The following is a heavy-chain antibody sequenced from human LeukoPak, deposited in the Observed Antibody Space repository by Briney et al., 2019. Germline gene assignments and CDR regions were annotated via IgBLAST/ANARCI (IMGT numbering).Heavy chain of an antibody. CDR1: GFTFSNYA. Sequence: GGSLRLSCAASGFTFSNYAMSWVRQAPGKGLEWVSGISGSSGNTYYADSMKGRFIISRDNSKNTLYLQMNSLRAEDTAVYYCAKAGSIRFDFWGQGILVTVSS. J-gene: IGHJ4*02. D-gene: IGHD1-26*01. V-gene: IGHV3-23*01. CDR2: ISGSSGNT. CDR3: AKAGSIRFDF.